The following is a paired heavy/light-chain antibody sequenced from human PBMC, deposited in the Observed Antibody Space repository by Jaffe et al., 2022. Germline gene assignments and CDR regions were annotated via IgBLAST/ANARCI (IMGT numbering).Heavy chain of an antibody. D-gene: IGHD2-15*01. Sequence: EVQLVESGGGLVQPGGSLRLSCAASGFTFSSYEMNWVRQAPGKGLEWVSYISSSGSTIYYADSVKGRFTISRDNAKNSLYLQMNSLRAEDTAVYYCARVGSYCSGGSCYSELRWLGLYYYYYMDVWGKGTTVTVSS. J-gene: IGHJ6*03. V-gene: IGHV3-48*03. CDR3: ARVGSYCSGGSCYSELRWLGLYYYYYMDV. CDR2: ISSSGSTI. CDR1: GFTFSSYE.
Light chain of an antibody. CDR3: QSADSRDWV. V-gene: IGLV3-25*03. CDR1: ALPKQY. CDR2: KDS. Sequence: SYELTQPPSVSVSPGQTARITCSGDALPKQYAYWYQQKPGQAPVLVIYKDSERPSGIPERFSGSSSGTTVTLTISGVQAEDEADYYCQSADSRDWVFGGGTKLTVL. J-gene: IGLJ3*02.